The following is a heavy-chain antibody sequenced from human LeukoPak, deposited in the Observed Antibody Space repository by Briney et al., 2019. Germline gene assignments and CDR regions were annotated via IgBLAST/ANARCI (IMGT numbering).Heavy chain of an antibody. CDR3: ARDRAEYYYGSSGFDY. J-gene: IGHJ4*02. CDR2: ISAYNGNT. CDR1: GYTFTSYG. D-gene: IGHD3-22*01. Sequence: GASVKVSCKASGYTFTSYGISWVRQAPGQGLEWMGWISAYNGNTNYAQKLQGRVTMTTDTSTSTAYMELRSLRSDDTAVYYCARDRAEYYYGSSGFDYWGQGTLVTVSS. V-gene: IGHV1-18*01.